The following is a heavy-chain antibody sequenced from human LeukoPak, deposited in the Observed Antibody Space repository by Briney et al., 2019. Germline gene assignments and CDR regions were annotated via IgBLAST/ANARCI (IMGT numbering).Heavy chain of an antibody. D-gene: IGHD3-3*01. J-gene: IGHJ3*02. Sequence: ASVKVSCKASGGTFSSYAISWVRQAPGQGLEWMGGIIPIFGTANYAQKFQGRVTITTDESTSTAYMELSSLRSEDTAVYYCARVITIFGVVISSGAFDIWGQGTMVTVSS. CDR1: GGTFSSYA. CDR3: ARVITIFGVVISSGAFDI. V-gene: IGHV1-69*05. CDR2: IIPIFGTA.